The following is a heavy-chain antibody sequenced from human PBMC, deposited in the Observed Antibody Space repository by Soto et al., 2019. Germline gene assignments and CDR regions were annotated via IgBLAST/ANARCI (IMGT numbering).Heavy chain of an antibody. V-gene: IGHV1-18*01. D-gene: IGHD2-2*01. J-gene: IGHJ6*02. CDR1: GYSFTSYG. CDR3: ARDLTIVPATHPRLENYGMDV. CDR2: VSPYNGHT. Sequence: QVQLVQSAAEVKKPGASVKVSCKASGYSFTSYGISWVRRAPGQGLEWMGWVSPYNGHTQFAKRFQGRVTMTTDTSTKTAYMELRNLRSDDTAHYYCARDLTIVPATHPRLENYGMDVWGQGTTVSVSS.